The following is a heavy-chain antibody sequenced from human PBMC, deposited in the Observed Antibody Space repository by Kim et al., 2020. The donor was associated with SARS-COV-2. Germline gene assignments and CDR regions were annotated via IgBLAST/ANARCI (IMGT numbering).Heavy chain of an antibody. CDR1: GGSFSGYY. D-gene: IGHD3-10*01. V-gene: IGHV4-34*01. CDR2: INHSGST. Sequence: SETLSLTCAVYGGSFSGYYWSWIRQPPGKGLEWIGEINHSGSTNYNPSLKSRVTISVDTSKNQFSLKLSSVTAADTAVYYCARGPSNVLLWFGETNDYYYYGMDVWGQGTTVTVS. J-gene: IGHJ6*02. CDR3: ARGPSNVLLWFGETNDYYYYGMDV.